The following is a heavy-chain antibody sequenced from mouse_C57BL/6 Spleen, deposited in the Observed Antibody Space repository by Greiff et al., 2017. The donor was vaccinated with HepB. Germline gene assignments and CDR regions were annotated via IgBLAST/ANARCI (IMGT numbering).Heavy chain of an antibody. D-gene: IGHD1-1*01. J-gene: IGHJ4*01. V-gene: IGHV1-69*01. CDR1: GYTFTSYW. CDR3: ATDYYGSRGAMYY. Sequence: QVQLQQPGAELVMPGASVKLSCKASGYTFTSYWMHWVKQRPGQGLEWIGEIDPSDSYTNYNQKFKGKSTLTVDKSSSTAYMQLSSLTSEDSAVYYCATDYYGSRGAMYYWGQGTSVTVSS. CDR2: IDPSDSYT.